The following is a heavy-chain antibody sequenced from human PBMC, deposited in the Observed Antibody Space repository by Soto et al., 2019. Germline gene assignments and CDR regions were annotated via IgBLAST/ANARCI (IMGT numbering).Heavy chain of an antibody. CDR2: IYYSGST. D-gene: IGHD6-13*01. Sequence: SETLSLTCTVSGGSISSYYWSWIRQPPGKGLEWIGYIYYSGSTNYNPPLKSRVTISVDTSKNQFSLKLSSVTAADTAVYYCARDIAAAGSHWFDPWGQGTLVTVSS. CDR1: GGSISSYY. CDR3: ARDIAAAGSHWFDP. J-gene: IGHJ5*02. V-gene: IGHV4-59*01.